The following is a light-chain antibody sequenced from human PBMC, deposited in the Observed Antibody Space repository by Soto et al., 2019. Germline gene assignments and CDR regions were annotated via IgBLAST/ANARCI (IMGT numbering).Light chain of an antibody. Sequence: VLTQAPDTLSVSPGERATLSCRASQAINNNVAWYQLKDGQVPRLLIYGASSRATGIPDRFSGSGSGTDFTLTISRLEPGDFAVYYCQQYGYPSWTFGQGTKVDIK. CDR1: QAINNN. V-gene: IGKV3-20*01. CDR3: QQYGYPSWT. J-gene: IGKJ1*01. CDR2: GAS.